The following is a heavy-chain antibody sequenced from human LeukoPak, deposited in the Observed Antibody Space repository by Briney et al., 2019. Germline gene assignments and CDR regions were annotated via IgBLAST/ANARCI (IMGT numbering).Heavy chain of an antibody. CDR3: ARQRDSFDI. J-gene: IGHJ3*02. Sequence: ASVKVSCKASGSTFTSYDINWARQATGQGLEWMGWMNPNSGNTDYAQKFQGRVTITRSTSMSTAYMELGSLRSEDTAVYYCARQRDSFDIWGQGTTVTVSS. CDR2: MNPNSGNT. CDR1: GSTFTSYD. D-gene: IGHD3-22*01. V-gene: IGHV1-8*03.